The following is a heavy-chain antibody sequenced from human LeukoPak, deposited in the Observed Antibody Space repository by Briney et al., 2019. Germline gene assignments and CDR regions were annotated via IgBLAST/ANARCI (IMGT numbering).Heavy chain of an antibody. CDR1: GFTFSSSA. Sequence: GGSLRLSCAASGFTFSSSAMSWVRQAPGKGLEWVSAISGSGGSTYYADSVKGRFTISRDNSKNTLYLQMNSLRAEDTAVYYCARVGRYFDWLFPFDYWGQGTLVTVSS. V-gene: IGHV3-23*01. CDR3: ARVGRYFDWLFPFDY. D-gene: IGHD3-9*01. CDR2: ISGSGGST. J-gene: IGHJ4*02.